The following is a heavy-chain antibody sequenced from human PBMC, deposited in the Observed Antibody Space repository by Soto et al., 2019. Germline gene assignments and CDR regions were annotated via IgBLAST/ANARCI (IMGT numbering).Heavy chain of an antibody. D-gene: IGHD1-1*01. V-gene: IGHV1-46*01. J-gene: IGHJ4*02. CDR3: VTDQTTYYFDY. Sequence: GASVKVSCKASGFTFSSHYIHWVRQAPGQGLEWMGIFNPSGPGTTYAHKFQGRVTMTWDTPTATVYMELTSLRSEDTAVYYCVTDQTTYYFDYWGQGTRVTVSS. CDR1: GFTFSSHY. CDR2: FNPSGPGT.